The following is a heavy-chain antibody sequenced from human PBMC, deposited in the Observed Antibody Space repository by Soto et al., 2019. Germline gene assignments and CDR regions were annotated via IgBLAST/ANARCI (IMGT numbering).Heavy chain of an antibody. J-gene: IGHJ4*02. D-gene: IGHD1-26*01. CDR1: GFTFSSYA. CDR2: ISGSGGST. CDR3: ARRGSGSYYDY. Sequence: EVQLLESGGGLVQPGGSLRLSCAASGFTFSSYAMRWVRQAPVKGLEWVSAISGSGGSTYYADSVKGRFTISRDNSKNTLYPQMNSLSAVDTAVYYCARRGSGSYYDYWGQGTLVTVSS. V-gene: IGHV3-23*01.